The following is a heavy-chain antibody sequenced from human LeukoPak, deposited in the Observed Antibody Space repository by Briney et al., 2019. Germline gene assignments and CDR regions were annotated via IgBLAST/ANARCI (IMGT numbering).Heavy chain of an antibody. CDR2: ITYSGST. J-gene: IGHJ4*02. CDR3: ARRGDSYAVFDY. V-gene: IGHV4-39*01. Sequence: SETLSLTCTVSGGSISSRGYYWGWIRQPPGKGLEWIGTITYSGSTYFSPSVKSRVSMSMDTSKNQFSLKLTSVTAADTAVYYCARRGDSYAVFDYWGQGTLVTVSS. CDR1: GGSISSRGYY. D-gene: IGHD5-18*01.